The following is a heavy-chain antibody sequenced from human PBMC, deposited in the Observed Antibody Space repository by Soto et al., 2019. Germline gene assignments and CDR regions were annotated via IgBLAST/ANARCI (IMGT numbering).Heavy chain of an antibody. V-gene: IGHV4-59*01. CDR1: GGSISSYY. Sequence: QVQLQESGPGLVKPSETLSLTCTVSGGSISSYYWSWIRQPPGKGLEWIGYIYYSGSTNYNPSLKGRVPISVDTSQIQFSLKLSSVTAAETAVYYCARGDPLLWFGEKVYYGMDVWGQGTTVTVSS. CDR3: ARGDPLLWFGEKVYYGMDV. CDR2: IYYSGST. J-gene: IGHJ6*02. D-gene: IGHD3-10*01.